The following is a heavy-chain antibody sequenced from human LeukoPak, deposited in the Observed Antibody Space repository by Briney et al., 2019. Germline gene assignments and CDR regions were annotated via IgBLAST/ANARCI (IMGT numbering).Heavy chain of an antibody. J-gene: IGHJ4*02. CDR2: IYYSGST. CDR1: GASMSGYY. V-gene: IGHV4-59*01. CDR3: ARGPTIYSSSWYLGY. Sequence: SETLSLTCSVSGASMSGYYWSWIRQPPGKGLEWIGYIYYSGSTNYNPSLKSRVTISVDTSKNQFSLKLSSVTAADTAVYYCARGPTIYSSSWYLGYWGQGTLVTVSS. D-gene: IGHD6-13*01.